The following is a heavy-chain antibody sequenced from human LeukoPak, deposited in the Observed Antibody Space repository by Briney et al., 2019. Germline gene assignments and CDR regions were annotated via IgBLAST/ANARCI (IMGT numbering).Heavy chain of an antibody. V-gene: IGHV3-21*01. J-gene: IGHJ4*02. D-gene: IGHD3-22*01. CDR2: ISSSSSYI. CDR1: GFTFSSYS. CDR3: ARDLQHDYYDSSGYFVY. Sequence: GGSLRLSCAASGFTFSSYSMNWVRQAPGKGLEWVSSISSSSSYIYCADSVKGRFTISRDNAKNSLYLQMNSLRAEDTAVYYCARDLQHDYYDSSGYFVYWGQGTLVTVSS.